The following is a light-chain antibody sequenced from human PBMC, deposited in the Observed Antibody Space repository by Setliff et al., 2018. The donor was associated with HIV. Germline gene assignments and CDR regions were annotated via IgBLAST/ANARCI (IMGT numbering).Light chain of an antibody. Sequence: QSALTQPASVSGSPGQSITISCIGTGRDIGGYNYVSWYQLHPGKAPKLIIYGVTKRSSGVSNRFSGSKAGTTASLTISGLQAEDEADYYCSSYTSTSAYVFGTGTKVTV. CDR1: GRDIGGYNY. J-gene: IGLJ1*01. V-gene: IGLV2-14*03. CDR2: GVT. CDR3: SSYTSTSAYV.